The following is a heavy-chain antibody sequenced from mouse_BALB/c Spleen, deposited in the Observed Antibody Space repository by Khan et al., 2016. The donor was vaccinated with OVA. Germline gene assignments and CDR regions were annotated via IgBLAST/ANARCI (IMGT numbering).Heavy chain of an antibody. Sequence: VQLQQSGPEPMRPGASVKISCKGSGSTFADSGMHWVRQSHVKSLEWIGVISTYYGNIKYNQKFEGRATMTVDKSSSTAYMELARLTSEDAAVYFCARDGMSEFAYWGQGTLVTGSA. J-gene: IGHJ3*01. CDR2: ISTYYGNI. V-gene: IGHV1S137*01. CDR3: ARDGMSEFAY. CDR1: GSTFADSG. D-gene: IGHD2-3*01.